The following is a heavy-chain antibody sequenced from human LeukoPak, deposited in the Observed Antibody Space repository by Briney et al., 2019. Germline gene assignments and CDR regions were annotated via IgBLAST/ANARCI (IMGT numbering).Heavy chain of an antibody. CDR3: ASGPGGGYEFDY. CDR1: GYTFTSYD. V-gene: IGHV1-8*01. Sequence: ASVKVSCKASGYTFTSYDINWVRQATGQGLEWMGWMNPNSGNAGYAQKFQGRVTMTRNTSISTAYMELSSLRSEDTAVYYCASGPGGGYEFDYWGQGTLVAVSS. D-gene: IGHD5-12*01. J-gene: IGHJ4*02. CDR2: MNPNSGNA.